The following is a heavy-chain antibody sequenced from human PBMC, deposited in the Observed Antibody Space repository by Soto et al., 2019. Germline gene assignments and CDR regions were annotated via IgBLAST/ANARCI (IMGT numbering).Heavy chain of an antibody. CDR3: ARAREDSSGWFDY. J-gene: IGHJ4*02. CDR1: GYIFSDNY. Sequence: QVQLVQSGAEVKQPGASMKVSCKASGYIFSDNYIHWVRQAPGQGLEWMAWINPKSGGTNYARNFQGRVTLTRDTSISTAYMDLSRLTSDDTAVYYCARAREDSSGWFDYWGQGPWSPSPQ. D-gene: IGHD6-19*01. V-gene: IGHV1-2*02. CDR2: INPKSGGT.